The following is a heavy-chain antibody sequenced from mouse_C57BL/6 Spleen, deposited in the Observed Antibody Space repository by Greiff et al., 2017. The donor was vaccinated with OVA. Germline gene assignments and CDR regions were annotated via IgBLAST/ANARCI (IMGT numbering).Heavy chain of an antibody. D-gene: IGHD2-5*01. V-gene: IGHV1-55*01. J-gene: IGHJ2*01. Sequence: QVQLQQPGAELVKPGASVKMSCKASGYTFTSYWITWVKQRPGQGLEWIGDIYPGSGSTNYNEKFKSKATLTVDTSSSTAYMQLSSLTSEDSVVYYCARYTYYSNYADYWGQGTTLTVSS. CDR2: IYPGSGST. CDR3: ARYTYYSNYADY. CDR1: GYTFTSYW.